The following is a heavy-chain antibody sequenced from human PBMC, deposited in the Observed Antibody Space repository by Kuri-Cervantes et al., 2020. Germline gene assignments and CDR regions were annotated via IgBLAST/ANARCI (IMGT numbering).Heavy chain of an antibody. D-gene: IGHD3-16*01. Sequence: SCAVSGYSISSGYYWGWLRQPPGKGLEWIAYTSYSGNTYYTPSLKSRLTISLDMSRSHFSLKLSSVTAADTAVYYCAKSEGEGFGYYRDVWGKGTTVTVSS. J-gene: IGHJ6*03. CDR2: TSYSGNT. V-gene: IGHV4-38-2*01. CDR1: GYSISSGYY. CDR3: AKSEGEGFGYYRDV.